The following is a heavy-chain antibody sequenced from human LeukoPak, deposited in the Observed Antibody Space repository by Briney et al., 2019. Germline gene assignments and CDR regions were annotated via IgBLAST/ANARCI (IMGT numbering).Heavy chain of an antibody. CDR2: ISYDGSIK. D-gene: IGHD5-24*01. CDR1: GFTFSNYA. Sequence: PGRSLRLSCAASGFTFSNYAMHWIRQAPGKGLEWVAVISYDGSIKYYADSLKGRFTISRDNSKNTLYLQMNSLRAEDTAVYYCARMRDGYMGRYYFDDWGEGTLVTVPS. V-gene: IGHV3-30-3*01. J-gene: IGHJ4*02. CDR3: ARMRDGYMGRYYFDD.